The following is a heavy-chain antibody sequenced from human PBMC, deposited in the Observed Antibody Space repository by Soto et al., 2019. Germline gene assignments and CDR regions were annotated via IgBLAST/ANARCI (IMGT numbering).Heavy chain of an antibody. CDR1: GFTFSSYS. J-gene: IGHJ4*02. D-gene: IGHD6-19*01. CDR3: ARGSDIAVAAPFDY. Sequence: GGSLRLSCAASGFTFSSYSMNWVRQAPGKGLEWVSSISSSSSYIYYADSVKGRFTISRDNAKNSLYLQMNSLRAEDTAVYNCARGSDIAVAAPFDYWGQGTLVTVSS. CDR2: ISSSSSYI. V-gene: IGHV3-21*01.